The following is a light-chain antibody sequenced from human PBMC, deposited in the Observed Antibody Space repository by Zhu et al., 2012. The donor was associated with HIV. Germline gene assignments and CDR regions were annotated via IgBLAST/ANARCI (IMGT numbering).Light chain of an antibody. CDR1: QSVSSSY. CDR3: QQCGGSPSYT. Sequence: EVVLTQSPGTLSLSPGERATLSCRASQSVSSSYLAWYQQKPGQAPRLLIYGASSRATGIPDRFSGSGSGTDFTLTITRLEPEDFAVYYCQQCGGSPSYTFGQGTKLEIK. V-gene: IGKV3-20*01. J-gene: IGKJ2*01. CDR2: GAS.